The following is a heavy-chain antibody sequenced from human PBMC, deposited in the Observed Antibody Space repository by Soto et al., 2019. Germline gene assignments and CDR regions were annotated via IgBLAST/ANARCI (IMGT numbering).Heavy chain of an antibody. V-gene: IGHV3-23*01. CDR2: ISGSGGST. Sequence: GGSLRLSCAASGFTFSSYARSWVRQAPGKGLEWVSAISGSGGSTYYADSVKGRFTISRDNSKNTLYLQMNSLRAEDMAVYYCAKDKAVAAQLRGGFDIWGQGTMVTVSS. CDR3: AKDKAVAAQLRGGFDI. CDR1: GFTFSSYA. D-gene: IGHD6-19*01. J-gene: IGHJ3*02.